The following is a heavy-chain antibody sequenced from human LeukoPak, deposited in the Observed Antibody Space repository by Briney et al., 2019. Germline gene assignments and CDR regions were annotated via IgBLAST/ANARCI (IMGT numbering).Heavy chain of an antibody. Sequence: PGGSLRLSCAASGFTFSSYAMHWVRQAPGKGLEWVAVISYDGSNKYYADSVKGRFTISRDNSKNTLYLQMNSLRAEDTAVYYCARDPRIMVRGRGWWFDPWGQGTLVTVSS. D-gene: IGHD3-10*01. J-gene: IGHJ5*02. V-gene: IGHV3-30-3*01. CDR3: ARDPRIMVRGRGWWFDP. CDR1: GFTFSSYA. CDR2: ISYDGSNK.